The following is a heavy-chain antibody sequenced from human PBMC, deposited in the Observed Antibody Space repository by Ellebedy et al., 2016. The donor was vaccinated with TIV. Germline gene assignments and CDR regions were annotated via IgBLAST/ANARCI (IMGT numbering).Heavy chain of an antibody. J-gene: IGHJ4*02. Sequence: ASVKVSXXASGYTFTSYGISWVRQAPGQGLEWMGWISAYNGNTNYAQKLQGRVTMTTDTSTSTAYMELRSLRSDDTAVYYCARVTIFGPRDVSYYFDYWGQGTLVTVSS. CDR3: ARVTIFGPRDVSYYFDY. D-gene: IGHD3-3*01. CDR1: GYTFTSYG. CDR2: ISAYNGNT. V-gene: IGHV1-18*01.